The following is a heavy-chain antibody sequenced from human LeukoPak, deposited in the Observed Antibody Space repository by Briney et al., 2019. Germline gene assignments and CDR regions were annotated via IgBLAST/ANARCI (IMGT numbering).Heavy chain of an antibody. CDR3: AREPGSGGSCYPIDY. V-gene: IGHV1-69*04. D-gene: IGHD2-15*01. J-gene: IGHJ4*02. Sequence: GASVKVSCKASRGTFISYAISWVRQAPGQGLEWMGRIIPILGIVNYAQKFQGRVTITADKSTSTAYMELSSLRSEDTAVYYCAREPGSGGSCYPIDYWGQGTLVTVSS. CDR2: IIPILGIV. CDR1: RGTFISYA.